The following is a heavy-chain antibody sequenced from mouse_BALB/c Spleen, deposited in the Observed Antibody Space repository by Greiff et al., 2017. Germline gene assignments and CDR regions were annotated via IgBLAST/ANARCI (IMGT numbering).Heavy chain of an antibody. CDR2: ISYSGST. D-gene: IGHD1-1*01. Sequence: EVQLVESGPGLVKPSQSLSLTCTVTGYSITSDYAWNWIRQFPGNKLEWMGYISYSGSTSYNPSLKSRISITRDTSKNQFFLQLNSVTTEDTATYYCARSYGSLYYYAMDYWGQGTSVTVSS. CDR1: GYSITSDYA. V-gene: IGHV3-2*02. J-gene: IGHJ4*01. CDR3: ARSYGSLYYYAMDY.